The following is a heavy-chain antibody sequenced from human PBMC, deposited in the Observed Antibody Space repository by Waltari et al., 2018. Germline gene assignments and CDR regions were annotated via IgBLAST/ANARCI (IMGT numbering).Heavy chain of an antibody. CDR1: GGSISSRGYY. CDR2: IYYSGDT. D-gene: IGHD3-16*01. J-gene: IGHJ4*02. Sequence: QVQLQESGPGLVKPSQTLSLTCTVSGGSISSRGYYWTWIRQPPGKGLEWIGYIYYSGDTNYNPSLDSRVTISADTPKNQFSLKLTSVTAADTAVYYCARGGGSRVLDYWGRGTLVSVSS. CDR3: ARGGGSRVLDY. V-gene: IGHV4-31*03.